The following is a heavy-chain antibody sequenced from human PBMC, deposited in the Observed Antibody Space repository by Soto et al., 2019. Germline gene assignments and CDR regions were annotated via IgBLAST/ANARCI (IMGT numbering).Heavy chain of an antibody. CDR2: ISANNGNT. CDR1: GYTFTSYG. J-gene: IGHJ3*02. CDR3: AREHPYSSAFDI. V-gene: IGHV1-18*01. D-gene: IGHD6-13*01. Sequence: ASVKVSCKASGYTFTSYGISWVRQAPGQGLEWMGWISANNGNTNYAQKLQGRVTMTRDTSTSTAYMELSRLRSDDTAVYYCAREHPYSSAFDIWGQGTMVTVSS.